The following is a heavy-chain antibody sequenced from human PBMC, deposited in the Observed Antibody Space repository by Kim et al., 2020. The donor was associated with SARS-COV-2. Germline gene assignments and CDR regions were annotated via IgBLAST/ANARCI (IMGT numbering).Heavy chain of an antibody. CDR3: ARGWNSKNWFDP. V-gene: IGHV1-46*01. J-gene: IGHJ5*02. D-gene: IGHD1-7*01. Sequence: SYAQKFQGRVTMTRDTSTSTVYMELSSLRSEDTAVYYCARGWNSKNWFDPWGQGTLVTVSS.